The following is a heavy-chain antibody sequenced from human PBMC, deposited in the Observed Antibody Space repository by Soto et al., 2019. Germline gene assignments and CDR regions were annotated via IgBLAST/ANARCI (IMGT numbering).Heavy chain of an antibody. CDR2: ISYDGSDK. CDR1: GFTFSSYT. D-gene: IGHD2-21*02. J-gene: IGHJ3*02. V-gene: IGHV3-30-3*01. Sequence: GGSLRLSCAASGFTFSSYTMHWVRQAPGKGLEWVAVISYDGSDKYYADSVKGRFTISRDNSKNTLYLQMNSLRAEDTAVYYCASIVVVTASSAFDIWGQGTMVTVSS. CDR3: ASIVVVTASSAFDI.